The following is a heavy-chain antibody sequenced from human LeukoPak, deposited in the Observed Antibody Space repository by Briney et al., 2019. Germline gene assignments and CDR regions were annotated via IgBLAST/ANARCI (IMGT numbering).Heavy chain of an antibody. J-gene: IGHJ4*02. CDR3: ARDPKITHRFDY. V-gene: IGHV4-34*01. D-gene: IGHD1-14*01. CDR2: VSHNGST. Sequence: SETLSLTCAVYGGSFKNHFWTWIRQAPGKGLEWIGEVSHNGSTVYNPSLESRITISVDTSKKQFSLRVNSVTVADAAVYYCARDPKITHRFDYWGQGTLVTVSS. CDR1: GGSFKNHF.